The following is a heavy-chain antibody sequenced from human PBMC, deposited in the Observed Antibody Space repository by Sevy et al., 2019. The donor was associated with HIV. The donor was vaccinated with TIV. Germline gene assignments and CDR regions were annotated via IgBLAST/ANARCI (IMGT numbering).Heavy chain of an antibody. CDR1: EYSLNELS. Sequence: ASVKVSCKVFEYSLNELSIHWVRQAPGKGLEWMGGFDPQRGKIIYARKFQGRVTMTEDTSTETAYMELSNLRSEDTAVYYCTTDVHLGDFRLWDDWGQGTRVTVSS. CDR3: TTDVHLGDFRLWDD. CDR2: FDPQRGKI. J-gene: IGHJ4*02. V-gene: IGHV1-24*01. D-gene: IGHD4-17*01.